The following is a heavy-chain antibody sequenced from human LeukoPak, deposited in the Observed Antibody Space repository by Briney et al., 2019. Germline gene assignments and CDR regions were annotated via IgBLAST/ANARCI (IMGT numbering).Heavy chain of an antibody. J-gene: IGHJ4*02. CDR1: GFIFNNHW. Sequence: GGSLRLSCAASGFIFNNHWMHWVRQTPGEGLVWVARIDGDESGTIYADSVKGRFTISRDTAKNTLYLQMSRLRAEDTAVYYCARDIGIVGATIDYWGQGTLVTVSS. CDR2: IDGDESGT. V-gene: IGHV3-74*01. CDR3: ARDIGIVGATIDY. D-gene: IGHD1-26*01.